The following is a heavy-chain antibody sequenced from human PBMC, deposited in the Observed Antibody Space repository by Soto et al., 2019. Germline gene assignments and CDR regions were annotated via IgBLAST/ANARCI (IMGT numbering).Heavy chain of an antibody. CDR1: GFTVSTYY. CDR2: VYSGGTT. Sequence: EVQLVESGGGLVQPGGSLRLSCAASGFTVSTYYMNWVRQAPGEGLEWVSVVYSGGTTYYEDSVRGRFTISRDNSKSTLFLQMNSLRAEDTAVYYCATGRSASSDFDSWGQGTLVTVSS. V-gene: IGHV3-66*01. D-gene: IGHD3-10*01. J-gene: IGHJ4*02. CDR3: ATGRSASSDFDS.